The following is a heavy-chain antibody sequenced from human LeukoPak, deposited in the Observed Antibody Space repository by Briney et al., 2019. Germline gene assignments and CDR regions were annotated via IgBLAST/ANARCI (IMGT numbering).Heavy chain of an antibody. CDR3: AKRDGYNFDY. CDR2: SNGGNGNT. J-gene: IGHJ4*02. Sequence: ASVKVSCKASGYTFTSYTMHWVRQAPGQRLEWMGWSNGGNGNTKYSQEFQGRVTITRDTSASTAYMELTSLRSEDTAVYYCAKRDGYNFDYWGQGTLVTVSS. V-gene: IGHV1-3*02. CDR1: GYTFTSYT. D-gene: IGHD5-24*01.